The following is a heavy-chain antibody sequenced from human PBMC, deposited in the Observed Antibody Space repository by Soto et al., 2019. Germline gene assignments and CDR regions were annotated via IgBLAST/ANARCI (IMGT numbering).Heavy chain of an antibody. V-gene: IGHV3-23*01. CDR1: GFTFSGYA. CDR2: INDSGDST. D-gene: IGHD3-16*01. J-gene: IGHJ6*02. Sequence: EVQLLESGGGLVQPGGSLRLSCTASGFTFSGYAMSCVRQSPGKGLEWVSTINDSGDSTYYADSVKGRFSISRDNSKNTLYLQMNSLRAEDTAVYYCAKDIELSLPPYYYYYGLDVWGQGTTVTVSS. CDR3: AKDIELSLPPYYYYYGLDV.